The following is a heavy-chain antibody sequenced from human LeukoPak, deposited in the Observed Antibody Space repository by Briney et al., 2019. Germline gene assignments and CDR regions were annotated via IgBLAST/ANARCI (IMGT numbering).Heavy chain of an antibody. CDR3: ARVWGPKPDMPAINDHFYYYMDV. D-gene: IGHD5-24*01. CDR2: ISSSGSTI. J-gene: IGHJ6*03. Sequence: GGSLRLSCAASGFTFSSYEMNWVRQAPGKGLEWVSYISSSGSTIYYADSVKGRFTISTDNAKISLYLQMNTLRAEDTAVYYCARVWGPKPDMPAINDHFYYYMDVWGKGTTVTVSS. V-gene: IGHV3-48*03. CDR1: GFTFSSYE.